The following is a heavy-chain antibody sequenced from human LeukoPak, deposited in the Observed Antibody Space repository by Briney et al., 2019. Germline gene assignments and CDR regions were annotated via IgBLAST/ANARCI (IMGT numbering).Heavy chain of an antibody. D-gene: IGHD1-1*01. CDR2: INSDGSTT. V-gene: IGHV3-74*01. J-gene: IGHJ4*02. Sequence: GGPLRLSCAASGFTFSSYWMHWLRQAPGKGLVWVSRINSDGSTTSYADSVKGRFTISRDNAKNTMYLQMNSLRDEDTGVYYCARATGATYNFDYWGQGSLVTVSS. CDR1: GFTFSSYW. CDR3: ARATGATYNFDY.